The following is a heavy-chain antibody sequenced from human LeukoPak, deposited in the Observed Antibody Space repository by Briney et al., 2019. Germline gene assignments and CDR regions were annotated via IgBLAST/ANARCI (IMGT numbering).Heavy chain of an antibody. CDR3: ARSLLDIVVVVAASDHNWFDP. CDR2: IIPIFGTA. J-gene: IGHJ5*02. CDR1: GGTFSSYA. V-gene: IGHV1-69*05. D-gene: IGHD2-15*01. Sequence: SVKVSCKASGGTFSSYAISWVRQAPGQGLEWMGGIIPIFGTANYAQKFQGRVTMTRDTSISTAYMELSRLRSDDTAVYYCARSLLDIVVVVAASDHNWFDPWGQGTLVTVSS.